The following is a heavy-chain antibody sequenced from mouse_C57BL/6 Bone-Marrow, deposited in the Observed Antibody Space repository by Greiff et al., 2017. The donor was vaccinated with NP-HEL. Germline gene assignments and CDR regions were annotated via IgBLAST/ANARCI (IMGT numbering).Heavy chain of an antibody. V-gene: IGHV1-58*01. CDR2: IYIGNGYT. J-gene: IGHJ2*01. CDR1: GYTFTSYG. Sequence: DVKLQQSGAELVRPGSSVKMSCTTSGYTFTSYGINWVKQRPGQGLEWIGYIYIGNGYTEYNEKFKGKATLTSDTSSSTAYMQLSSLTSEDSAIYFCARYTTVVAESFDYWGQGTTLTVSA. CDR3: ARYTTVVAESFDY. D-gene: IGHD1-1*01.